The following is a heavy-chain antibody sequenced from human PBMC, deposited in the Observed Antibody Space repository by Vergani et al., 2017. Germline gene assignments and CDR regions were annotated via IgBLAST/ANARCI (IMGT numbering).Heavy chain of an antibody. Sequence: QVQLVESGGGVVQPGRSLRLSCAASGFTFSSYAMHWVRQAPGKGLEWVAVISYDGSNKYYADSVKGRFTISRDNSKNTLYLQMNSLRAEDTAVYYCARGYAYWGQGTLVTVSS. CDR1: GFTFSSYA. J-gene: IGHJ4*02. V-gene: IGHV3-30-3*01. CDR2: ISYDGSNK. D-gene: IGHD2-8*01. CDR3: ARGYAY.